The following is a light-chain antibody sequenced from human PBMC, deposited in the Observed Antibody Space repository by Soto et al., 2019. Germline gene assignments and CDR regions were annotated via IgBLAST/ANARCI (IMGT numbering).Light chain of an antibody. CDR3: ISYTGSSTSYV. CDR1: SSNIGSNY. CDR2: SNN. J-gene: IGLJ7*01. V-gene: IGLV1-47*02. Sequence: QSVLTQPPSASGTPGQRVTISCSGSSSNIGSNYVYWYQQLPGTAPKLLIYSNNQRPSGVPDRFSGSKSGTSASLAISGLRSEDEADYYCISYTGSSTSYVFGSGTQLTVL.